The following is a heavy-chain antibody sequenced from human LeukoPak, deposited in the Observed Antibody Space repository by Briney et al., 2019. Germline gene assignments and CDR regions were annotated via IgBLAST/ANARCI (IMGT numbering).Heavy chain of an antibody. CDR1: GGSFSGYY. Sequence: PSETLSLTCAVYGGSFSGYYWSWIRQPPGKGLEWIGEINHSGSTNYNPSLKSRVTISVDTSKNQFSLKLSSVTAADTAVYYCARGARTNTATVSRVPPYYFDYWGQGTLVTVSS. CDR2: INHSGST. CDR3: ARGARTNTATVSRVPPYYFDY. D-gene: IGHD5-18*01. J-gene: IGHJ4*02. V-gene: IGHV4-34*01.